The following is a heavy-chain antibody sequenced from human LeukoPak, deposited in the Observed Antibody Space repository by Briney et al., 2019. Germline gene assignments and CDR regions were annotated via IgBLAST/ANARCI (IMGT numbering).Heavy chain of an antibody. D-gene: IGHD6-25*01. CDR1: GFTFSSYG. CDR2: IWYDGSNK. CDR3: ARDLGWSRLLYYFDY. J-gene: IGHJ4*02. V-gene: IGHV3-33*01. Sequence: GGSLRLSCAASGFTFSSYGTHWVRQAPGKGLEWVAVIWYDGSNKYYADSVKGRFTISRDNSKNTLYLQMNSLRAEDTAVYYCARDLGWSRLLYYFDYWGQGTLVTVSS.